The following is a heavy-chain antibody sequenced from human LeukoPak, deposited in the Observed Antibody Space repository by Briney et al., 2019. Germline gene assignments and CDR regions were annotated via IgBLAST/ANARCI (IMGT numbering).Heavy chain of an antibody. Sequence: GGSLRLSCAASGFTFSSYAMHWVRQAPGKGLEYVSAISSNGGSTYYANSVKGRFTISRDNSKNTLYLQMGSLRAEDMAVYYCARNAVPAAITGHLYPYYGMDVWGQGTTVTVSS. CDR1: GFTFSSYA. V-gene: IGHV3-64*01. J-gene: IGHJ6*02. CDR2: ISSNGGST. CDR3: ARNAVPAAITGHLYPYYGMDV. D-gene: IGHD2-2*01.